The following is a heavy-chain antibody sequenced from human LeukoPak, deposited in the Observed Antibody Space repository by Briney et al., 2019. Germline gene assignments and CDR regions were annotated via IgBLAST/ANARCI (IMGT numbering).Heavy chain of an antibody. CDR2: ISFDENNK. V-gene: IGHV3-30*03. D-gene: IGHD6-19*01. CDR3: AREVENTSGWYSHFDY. J-gene: IGHJ4*02. Sequence: GRSLRLSCEASGFTFSTYGMHWVRQAPGKGLEWVAIISFDENNKYYADSAKGRFTISRDNAKNSLYLQMNSLRAEDTAVYYCAREVENTSGWYSHFDYWGQGTLVTVSS. CDR1: GFTFSTYG.